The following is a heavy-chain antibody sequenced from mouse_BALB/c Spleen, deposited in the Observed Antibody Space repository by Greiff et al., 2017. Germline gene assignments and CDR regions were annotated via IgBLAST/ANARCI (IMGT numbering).Heavy chain of an antibody. D-gene: IGHD2-14*01. CDR1: GFTFSSFG. J-gene: IGHJ4*01. Sequence: EVNLVESGGGLVQPGGSRKLSCAASGFTFSSFGMHWVRQAPEKGLEWVAYISSGSSTIYYADTVKGRFTISRDNPKNTLFLQMTSLRSEDTAMYYCARNYRYDDSMDYWGQGTSVTVSS. CDR3: ARNYRYDDSMDY. V-gene: IGHV5-17*02. CDR2: ISSGSSTI.